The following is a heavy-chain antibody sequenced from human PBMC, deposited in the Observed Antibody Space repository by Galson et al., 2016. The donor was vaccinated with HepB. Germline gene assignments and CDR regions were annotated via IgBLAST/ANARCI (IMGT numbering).Heavy chain of an antibody. V-gene: IGHV3-30*03. Sequence: SLRLSCAASGFTFSSYGLHWVRQAPGKGLEWVAVISHDGSSKYYADSVQGRFTISRDNSKNTLSLEMNSLRGEDTAVYYCGVDPGRYGMDVWGQGTTVTVSS. CDR3: GVDPGRYGMDV. J-gene: IGHJ6*02. D-gene: IGHD2-21*01. CDR1: GFTFSSYG. CDR2: ISHDGSSK.